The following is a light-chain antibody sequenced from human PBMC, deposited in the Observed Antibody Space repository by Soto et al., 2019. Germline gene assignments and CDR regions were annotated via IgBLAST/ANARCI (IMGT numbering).Light chain of an antibody. CDR1: SGSIASNY. J-gene: IGLJ3*02. Sequence: NFMLTQPHSVSASPGKTVTISCTRSSGSIASNYVQWYQQRPGSAPTTVIYEDNQRPSGVPDRFSGSIDSSSNSASLTDSGLKTEDEADYYCQSYDSSTHWVFGGGTKLTVL. V-gene: IGLV6-57*03. CDR2: EDN. CDR3: QSYDSSTHWV.